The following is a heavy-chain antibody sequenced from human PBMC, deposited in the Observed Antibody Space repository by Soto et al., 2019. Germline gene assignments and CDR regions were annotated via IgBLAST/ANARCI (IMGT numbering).Heavy chain of an antibody. CDR1: GFTFSSYG. CDR3: ARDRTLGRSPDRYGMDV. J-gene: IGHJ6*02. Sequence: QVQLVESGGGVVQPGRSLRLSCAASGFTFSSYGMHWVRQAPGKGLEWVAVISYDGSNKYYADSVKGRFTISRDNSKNTLYLQMNSLRAEDTAVYYCARDRTLGRSPDRYGMDVWGQGTTVTVSS. V-gene: IGHV3-30*03. CDR2: ISYDGSNK.